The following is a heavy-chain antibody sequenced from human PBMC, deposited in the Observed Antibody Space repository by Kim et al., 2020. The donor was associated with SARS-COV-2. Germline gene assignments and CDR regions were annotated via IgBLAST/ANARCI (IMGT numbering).Heavy chain of an antibody. D-gene: IGHD2-15*01. CDR3: ARGSGYCSGGSCYPDY. Sequence: SVKGRFTIARDNAKNSLYLQMNSLGAEDTAVYYCARGSGYCSGGSCYPDYWGQGTLVTVSS. J-gene: IGHJ4*02. V-gene: IGHV3-11*04.